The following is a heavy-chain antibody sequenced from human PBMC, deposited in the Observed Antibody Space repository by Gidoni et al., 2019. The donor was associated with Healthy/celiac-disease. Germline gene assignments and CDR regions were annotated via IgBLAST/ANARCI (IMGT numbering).Heavy chain of an antibody. Sequence: EVQLVESGGGLVQPGGSLKLSRAASGFTSSGSAMHWVRQASGNGRESVGRIRSKANSYATAYAASVKGRFTISRDDSKNTAYLQMNSLKTEDTAVYYCTVVATSTRYGDYAFDIWGQGTMVTVSS. J-gene: IGHJ3*02. CDR1: GFTSSGSA. V-gene: IGHV3-73*01. CDR3: TVVATSTRYGDYAFDI. D-gene: IGHD4-17*01. CDR2: IRSKANSYAT.